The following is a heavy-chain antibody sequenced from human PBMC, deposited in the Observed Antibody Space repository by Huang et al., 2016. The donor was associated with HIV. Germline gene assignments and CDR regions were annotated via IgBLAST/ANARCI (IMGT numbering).Heavy chain of an antibody. Sequence: EVQFVESGGGLVKPGRSLRLSCTASGFTFGNYGMCWFRQAPGKGLECVGLIRNKDYSKNTNYAASVKGRFTIAIADSKSIAYLQMNSLKPEDTAVYYCTRDSVYPHYYDGSGFYLDYWGQGTLVTVSS. D-gene: IGHD3-22*01. CDR1: GFTFGNYG. V-gene: IGHV3-49*05. CDR3: TRDSVYPHYYDGSGFYLDY. CDR2: IRNKDYSKNT. J-gene: IGHJ4*02.